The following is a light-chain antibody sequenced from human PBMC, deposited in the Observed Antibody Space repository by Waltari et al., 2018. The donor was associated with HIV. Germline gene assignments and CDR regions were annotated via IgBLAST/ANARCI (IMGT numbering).Light chain of an antibody. CDR3: SSYTSSSTLV. J-gene: IGLJ1*01. Sequence: QSALTQSASVSGSPGQSITISCTGTSSDVGGYNYVSWYQQYPGKAPKLMIFDVSNRPSGVSNRFSGSKSGNTASLTISGLHTEDEADYYCSSYTSSSTLVFGTGTKVTVL. CDR2: DVS. V-gene: IGLV2-14*01. CDR1: SSDVGGYNY.